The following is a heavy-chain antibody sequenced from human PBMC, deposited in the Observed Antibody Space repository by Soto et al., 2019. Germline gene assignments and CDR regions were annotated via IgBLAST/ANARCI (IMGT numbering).Heavy chain of an antibody. CDR3: ASFGYCSSTSCDQYYYYGMDV. D-gene: IGHD2-2*01. J-gene: IGHJ6*02. CDR2: ISAYNGNT. CDR1: GYTFTSYG. Sequence: GASVKVSCKASGYTFTSYGISWVRQAPGQGLEWMGWISAYNGNTNYAQKLQGRVTMTTDTSTSTAYMELRSLRSDDTAVYYCASFGYCSSTSCDQYYYYGMDVWGQGTTVTVSS. V-gene: IGHV1-18*01.